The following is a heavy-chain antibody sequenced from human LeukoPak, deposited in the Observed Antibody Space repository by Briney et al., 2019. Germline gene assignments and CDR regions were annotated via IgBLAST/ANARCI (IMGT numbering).Heavy chain of an antibody. J-gene: IGHJ4*02. Sequence: GGSLRLSCAASGFTFSSYSMNWVRQAPGRGLEWVSSISSSSSYIYYADSVKGRFTISRDNAKNSLYLQMNSLRAEDTAVYYCARDRRPTHFIAVVPAAADYWGQGTLVTVSS. D-gene: IGHD2-2*01. V-gene: IGHV3-21*01. CDR2: ISSSSSYI. CDR1: GFTFSSYS. CDR3: ARDRRPTHFIAVVPAAADY.